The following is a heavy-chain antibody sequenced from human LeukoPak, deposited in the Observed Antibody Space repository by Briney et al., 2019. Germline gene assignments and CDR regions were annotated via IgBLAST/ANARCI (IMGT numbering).Heavy chain of an antibody. Sequence: GGSLRLSCAASGFTFSSYSMNWVRQAPGKGLEWVSFISSSSSYIYYADSVKGRFTISRDNAKNSLYLQMNSLRAEDTAVYYCARDGPTYGYYDYVWGSYRPFDYRGQGTLVTVSS. CDR1: GFTFSSYS. CDR2: ISSSSSYI. D-gene: IGHD3-16*02. J-gene: IGHJ4*02. V-gene: IGHV3-21*01. CDR3: ARDGPTYGYYDYVWGSYRPFDY.